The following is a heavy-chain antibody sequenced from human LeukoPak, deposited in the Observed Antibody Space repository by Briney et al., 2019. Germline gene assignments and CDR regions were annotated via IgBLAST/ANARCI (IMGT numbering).Heavy chain of an antibody. Sequence: SETLSLTCSVSGASISSYYWNWIRQPQEKGLEWIGYVSYRGTTNYNPSVESRVTISVDTSKNHFSLKLTSVTAADTAVYYCARGYPYGSNWSIFDLWGQGALVTVPS. J-gene: IGHJ4*02. CDR2: VSYRGTT. V-gene: IGHV4-59*01. CDR1: GASISSYY. D-gene: IGHD6-13*01. CDR3: ARGYPYGSNWSIFDL.